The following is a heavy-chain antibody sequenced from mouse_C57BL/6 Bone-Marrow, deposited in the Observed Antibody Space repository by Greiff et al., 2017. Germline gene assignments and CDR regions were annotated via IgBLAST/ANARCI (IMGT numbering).Heavy chain of an antibody. D-gene: IGHD1-1*01. V-gene: IGHV1-4*01. CDR1: GYTFTSYT. CDR3: ARSCTTVVARGYFGY. J-gene: IGHJ2*01. CDR2: INPSSGYT. Sequence: QVQLQQSGAELARPGASVKMSCKASGYTFTSYTMHWVKQRPGQGLEWIGYINPSSGYTKYNQKFKDKATLTADKSSSTAYMQLSSLTSEYSAVYDCARSCTTVVARGYFGYWGQGTTLTVSS.